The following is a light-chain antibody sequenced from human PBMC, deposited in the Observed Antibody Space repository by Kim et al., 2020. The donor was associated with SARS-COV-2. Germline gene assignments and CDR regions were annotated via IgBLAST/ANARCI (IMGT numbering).Light chain of an antibody. CDR2: SNN. CDR3: AAWDDSLNGYV. Sequence: ELTQPPSASGTPGQRVTISCSGSSSNIGSNTVNWYQQLPGTAPKLLIYSNNQRPSGVPDRFSGSKSGTSASLAISGLQSEDEADYYCAAWDDSLNGYVFETGTKVTVL. V-gene: IGLV1-44*01. CDR1: SSNIGSNT. J-gene: IGLJ1*01.